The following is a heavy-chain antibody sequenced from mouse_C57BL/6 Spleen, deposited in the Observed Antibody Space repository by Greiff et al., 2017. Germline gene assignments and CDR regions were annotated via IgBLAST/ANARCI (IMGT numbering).Heavy chain of an antibody. J-gene: IGHJ3*01. D-gene: IGHD3-1*01. Sequence: EVNLVESGGGLVKPGGSLKLSCAASGFTFSDYGMHWVRQAPAKGLAWVAYISSGSSTIYYADTVKGRFTISRDNAKNTLFLQMTSLRSEDTAMYYCAKANVGPVAYWGQGTLVTVSA. V-gene: IGHV5-17*01. CDR3: AKANVGPVAY. CDR1: GFTFSDYG. CDR2: ISSGSSTI.